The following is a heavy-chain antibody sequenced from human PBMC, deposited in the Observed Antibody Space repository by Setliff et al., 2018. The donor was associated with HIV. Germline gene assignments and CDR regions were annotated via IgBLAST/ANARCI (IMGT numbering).Heavy chain of an antibody. J-gene: IGHJ5*01. D-gene: IGHD6-13*01. CDR1: GYNFTTNW. CDR2: IRPADSDT. Sequence: LGESLKISCKASGYNFTTNWVGWVRQMPGKGLEWMGTIRPADSDTRVSPSFQGHVTISADKSISSTYLQWSSLKASDTAMYYCARVFSAGWFDSWGQGTLVTAPQ. V-gene: IGHV5-51*01. CDR3: ARVFSAGWFDS.